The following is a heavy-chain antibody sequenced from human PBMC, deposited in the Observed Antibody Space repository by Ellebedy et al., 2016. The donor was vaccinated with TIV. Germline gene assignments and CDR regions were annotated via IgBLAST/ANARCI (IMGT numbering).Heavy chain of an antibody. J-gene: IGHJ4*02. CDR3: RRGRGYSYGYVLY. Sequence: GESLKISCTASGFTFSSYTMSWVRQAPGKGLEWVASISGSGLSTYYAESVKGRFTISRDNSMNTLHLQMNSLSAEDTGVYYCRRGRGYSYGYVLYWGQGILVTVSS. CDR1: GFTFSSYT. V-gene: IGHV3-23*01. D-gene: IGHD5-18*01. CDR2: ISGSGLST.